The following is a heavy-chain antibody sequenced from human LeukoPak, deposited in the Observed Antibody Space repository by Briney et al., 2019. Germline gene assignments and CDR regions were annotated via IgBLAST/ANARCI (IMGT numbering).Heavy chain of an antibody. D-gene: IGHD1-26*01. CDR2: IIPIFGTA. CDR3: ARQDGGSYARHFDY. V-gene: IGHV1-69*05. Sequence: SVKVSCKASGGTFSSYAISWVRQAPGQGLEWMGGIIPIFGTANYAQKFQGRVTITTDESTSTAYMELSSVRSEDTAVYYCARQDGGSYARHFDYWGQGTLVTVSS. CDR1: GGTFSSYA. J-gene: IGHJ4*02.